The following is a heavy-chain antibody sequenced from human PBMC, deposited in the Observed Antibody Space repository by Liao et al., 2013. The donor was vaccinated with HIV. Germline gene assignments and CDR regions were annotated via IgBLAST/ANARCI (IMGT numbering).Heavy chain of an antibody. V-gene: IGHV4-30-2*04. Sequence: LSLKSRVTISVDTSKNQFSLRLSSVTAADTAVYYCARDVKYYYGSGSPHLNSNWFDPWGQGTLVTVSS. D-gene: IGHD3-10*01. J-gene: IGHJ5*02. CDR3: ARDVKYYYGSGSPHLNSNWFDP.